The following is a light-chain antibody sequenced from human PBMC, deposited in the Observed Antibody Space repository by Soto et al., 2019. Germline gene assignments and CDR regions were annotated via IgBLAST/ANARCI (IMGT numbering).Light chain of an antibody. V-gene: IGLV1-44*01. CDR2: NNN. Sequence: QSVLTQSPSASGTLGQRVSISCSGSSSNIGSNPVNWYQQFPGTAPRLLIYNNNQRPSGVPDRFFGSKSGTSASLAISGLQSEHGADYYCAAWDDSLSGPVFGTGTKVTVL. CDR1: SSNIGSNP. CDR3: AAWDDSLSGPV. J-gene: IGLJ1*01.